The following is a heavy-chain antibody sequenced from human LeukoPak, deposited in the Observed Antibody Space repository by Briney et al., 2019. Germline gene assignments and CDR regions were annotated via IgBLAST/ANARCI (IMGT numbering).Heavy chain of an antibody. CDR1: GFTFSSYP. J-gene: IGHJ4*02. V-gene: IGHV3-23*01. CDR3: AKDLVVVPATGFDY. Sequence: PGGSLTLSCAASGFTFSSYPMMWLRQAPGKGLEWVSAISGSGGSTYYADSVKGRFTISRDNSKNTLYLQMNSLRAEDTAVYYCAKDLVVVPATGFDYWGQGTLVTVSS. D-gene: IGHD2-2*01. CDR2: ISGSGGST.